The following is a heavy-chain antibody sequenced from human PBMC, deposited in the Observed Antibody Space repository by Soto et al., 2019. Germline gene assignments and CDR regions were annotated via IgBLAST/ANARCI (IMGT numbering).Heavy chain of an antibody. CDR3: ARGNVKQFFDF. J-gene: IGHJ4*02. CDR2: IYYSGST. CDR1: GGSISTYY. Sequence: PSETLSLTCTVSGGSISTYYWSWIRQPPGKGLEWIAYIYYSGSTNYNPSLKSRVTISVDMSQNQFSLKLSSVTAADTAVYYCARGNVKQFFDFWGQGTLVTVSS. V-gene: IGHV4-59*01.